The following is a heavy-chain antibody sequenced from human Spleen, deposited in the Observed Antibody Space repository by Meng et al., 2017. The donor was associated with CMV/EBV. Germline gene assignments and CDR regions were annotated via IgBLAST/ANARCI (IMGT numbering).Heavy chain of an antibody. CDR1: GFTFSSYT. CDR3: ARIGFLEGFLNHWSFNL. V-gene: IGHV3-30*04. Sequence: GESLKISCIASGFTFSSYTMHWVRQAPGKGLERVAVISFDGRDKYYTDSVKGRFSVSRDDSENTVYLQMNSLRPEDTAVYYCARIGFLEGFLNHWSFNLWGRGTLVTVSS. CDR2: ISFDGRDK. D-gene: IGHD3-3*02. J-gene: IGHJ2*01.